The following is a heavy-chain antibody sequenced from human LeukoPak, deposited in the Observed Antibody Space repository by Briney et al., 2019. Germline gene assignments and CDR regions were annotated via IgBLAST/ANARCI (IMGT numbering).Heavy chain of an antibody. D-gene: IGHD1-26*01. CDR3: ARLRATRFYYYGMDV. V-gene: IGHV4-34*01. CDR1: GGSFSGYY. Sequence: SETLSLTCAVYGGSFSGYYWIWIRQPPGKGLEWIGEINHSGSTNYNPSLKSRVTISVDTSKNQSSLKLSSVTAADTAVYYCARLRATRFYYYGMDVWGQGTTVTVSS. CDR2: INHSGST. J-gene: IGHJ6*02.